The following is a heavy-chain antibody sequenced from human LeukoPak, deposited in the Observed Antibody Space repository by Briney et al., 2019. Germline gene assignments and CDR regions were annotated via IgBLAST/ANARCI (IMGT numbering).Heavy chain of an antibody. J-gene: IGHJ4*02. D-gene: IGHD6-13*01. CDR1: GFTFSNFI. CDR3: ARDSAAAGLDY. Sequence: GGSLRLSCAASGFTFSNFIMNWVRQAPGKGLEWVSSIGSRSSYIYYADSVKGRFTISRDNAKNSLYLQVNSLRAEDTATYYCARDSAAAGLDYWGQGTLVIVPS. CDR2: IGSRSSYI. V-gene: IGHV3-21*01.